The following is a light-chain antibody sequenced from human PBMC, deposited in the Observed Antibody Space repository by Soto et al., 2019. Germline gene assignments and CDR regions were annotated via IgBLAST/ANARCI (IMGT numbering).Light chain of an antibody. CDR1: QSVSSTY. CDR3: QQYGSSPQT. Sequence: IVLTQSPGTLSLSPGERAALSCRASQSVSSTYLAWYQQKPGQAPRLLIYGASTRATGIPHRFTGSGSGTDFALTISRLEPEDFAVYYCQQYGSSPQTFGQGTKVDIK. CDR2: GAS. J-gene: IGKJ1*01. V-gene: IGKV3-20*01.